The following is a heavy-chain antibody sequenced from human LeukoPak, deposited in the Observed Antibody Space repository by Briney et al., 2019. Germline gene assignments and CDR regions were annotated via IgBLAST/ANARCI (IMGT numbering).Heavy chain of an antibody. J-gene: IGHJ4*02. V-gene: IGHV1-24*01. CDR3: ATGGGYGSGRYYFDY. CDR1: GYTFTSYY. CDR2: FDPEDGET. D-gene: IGHD3-10*01. Sequence: ASVKVSCKASGYTFTSYYTHWMRQAPRQGLEWTGGFDPEDGETIYAQKFQGRVTMTEDTSTDTAYMELSSLRSEDTAVYYCATGGGYGSGRYYFDYWGQGTLVTVSS.